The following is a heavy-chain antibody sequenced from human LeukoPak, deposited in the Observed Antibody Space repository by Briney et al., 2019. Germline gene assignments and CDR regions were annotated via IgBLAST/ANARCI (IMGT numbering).Heavy chain of an antibody. CDR1: GFTFSSYA. V-gene: IGHV3-30-3*01. J-gene: IGHJ4*02. CDR2: ISYDGSNK. Sequence: GGSLRLSCAASGFTFSSYAMHWVRQAPGKGLEWVAVISYDGSNKYYADSVKGRFTISRDNSKNTLYLQMNSLRAEDTAVYYCARFSEYCSSTSCYPDYWGQGTLVTVSS. CDR3: ARFSEYCSSTSCYPDY. D-gene: IGHD2-2*01.